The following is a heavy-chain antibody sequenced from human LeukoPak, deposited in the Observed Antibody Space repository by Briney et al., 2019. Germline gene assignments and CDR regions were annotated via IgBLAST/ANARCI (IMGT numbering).Heavy chain of an antibody. Sequence: GESLKISCKGSGYSFTSYWIGWVRQMPGKGLEWMGIIYPGESDTRYSASFQGQATISADKAISTAYVQWSSLKASDTAMYYCARHETTVVRSFDYWGQGTLVTVSS. V-gene: IGHV5-51*01. J-gene: IGHJ4*02. CDR3: ARHETTVVRSFDY. D-gene: IGHD4-23*01. CDR2: IYPGESDT. CDR1: GYSFTSYW.